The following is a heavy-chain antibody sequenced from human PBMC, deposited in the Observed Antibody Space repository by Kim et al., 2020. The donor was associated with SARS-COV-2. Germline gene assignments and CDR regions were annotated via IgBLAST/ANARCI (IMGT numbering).Heavy chain of an antibody. D-gene: IGHD6-13*01. V-gene: IGHV5-10-1*01. CDR1: GYSFTSYW. CDR3: ARDSLGIALEQNAFDI. Sequence: GESLKISCKGSGYSFTSYWISWVRQMPGKGLEWMGRIDPSDSYTNYSPSFQGHVTISADKSISTAYLQWSSLKASDTAMYYCARDSLGIALEQNAFDIWGQGTMVTVSS. CDR2: IDPSDSYT. J-gene: IGHJ3*02.